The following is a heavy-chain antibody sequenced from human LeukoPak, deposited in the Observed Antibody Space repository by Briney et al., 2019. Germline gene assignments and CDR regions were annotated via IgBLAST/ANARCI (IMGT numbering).Heavy chain of an antibody. Sequence: PGGSLRLSCAASGFTFSSYAMHWVRQAPGKGLEWVAVISYDGSNKYYADSVKGRFTNSRDNSKNTLYLQMNSLRAEDTAVYYCARPKAPYYDFWSGLSYWGQGTLVTVSS. CDR2: ISYDGSNK. J-gene: IGHJ4*02. V-gene: IGHV3-30-3*01. D-gene: IGHD3-3*01. CDR1: GFTFSSYA. CDR3: ARPKAPYYDFWSGLSY.